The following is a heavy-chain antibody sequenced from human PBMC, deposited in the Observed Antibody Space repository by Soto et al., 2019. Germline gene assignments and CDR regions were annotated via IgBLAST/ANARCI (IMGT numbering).Heavy chain of an antibody. CDR2: IKSKTDGGTT. Sequence: EVQLLESGGGLVQPGGSLRLSCAASGFTFSNAWMSWVRQAPGKGLEWVGRIKSKTDGGTTDYAAPVKGRFTISRDDSKNTLYLQMNSLKTEDTAVYYCTTDYYDSSGFIMDVWGQGTTVTVSS. J-gene: IGHJ6*02. D-gene: IGHD3-22*01. CDR3: TTDYYDSSGFIMDV. CDR1: GFTFSNAW. V-gene: IGHV3-15*01.